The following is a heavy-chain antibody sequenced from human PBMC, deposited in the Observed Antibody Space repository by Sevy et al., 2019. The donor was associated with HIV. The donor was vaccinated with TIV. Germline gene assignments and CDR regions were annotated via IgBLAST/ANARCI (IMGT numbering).Heavy chain of an antibody. D-gene: IGHD1-26*01. Sequence: GGSLRLSCSASGFTXIAFGMTWVRQAPGKGLEWVSGISGGGAGTASADPVRGRFTITREKSKYTMYLQMNRQTGADTAVYYCARYGRXXXAXXXXXXXWGLXTLVTVSS. V-gene: IGHV3-23*01. CDR2: ISGGGAGT. J-gene: IGHJ1*01. CDR1: GFTXIAFG. CDR3: ARYGRXXXAXXXXXXX.